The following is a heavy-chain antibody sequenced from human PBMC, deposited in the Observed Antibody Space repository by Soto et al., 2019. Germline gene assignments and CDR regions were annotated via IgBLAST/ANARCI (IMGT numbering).Heavy chain of an antibody. CDR1: GYTFTSYG. J-gene: IGHJ3*02. CDR3: ARGMGCTNGVCYSPGVDAFDI. V-gene: IGHV1-18*04. Sequence: QVQLVQSGAEVKKPGASVKVSCKASGYTFTSYGISWVRQAPGQGLEWMGWISAYNGNTNYAQKLQGRVTMTTYTSTSTAYMELRSLRPDDTAVYYCARGMGCTNGVCYSPGVDAFDIWGQGTMVTVSS. D-gene: IGHD2-8*01. CDR2: ISAYNGNT.